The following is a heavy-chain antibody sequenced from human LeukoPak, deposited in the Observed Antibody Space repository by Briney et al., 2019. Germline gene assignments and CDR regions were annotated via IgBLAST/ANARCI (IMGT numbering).Heavy chain of an antibody. J-gene: IGHJ4*02. V-gene: IGHV3-74*01. CDR2: INSGGSGT. CDR3: AREGSSSCSDY. D-gene: IGHD6-13*01. CDR1: GFAFSSNW. Sequence: GGSLRLSCAASGFAFSSNWMHWVRQTPGKGLVWVSRINSGGSGTSYADSVEGRFTISRDNAKNTLYLQMNSLRAEDTAVYYCAREGSSSCSDYWGQGTLVTVSS.